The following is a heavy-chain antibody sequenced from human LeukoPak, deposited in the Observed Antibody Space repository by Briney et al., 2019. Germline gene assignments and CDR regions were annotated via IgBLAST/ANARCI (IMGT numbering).Heavy chain of an antibody. CDR3: ARRTIFGEFDY. D-gene: IGHD3-3*01. J-gene: IGHJ4*02. V-gene: IGHV4-39*01. Sequence: SETLSLTCTASGGSISSGGYYWSWIRQPPGKGLEWIGSIYHSGSTYYNPSLKSRVTISVDTSKNQFSLKLSSVTAADTAVYYCARRTIFGEFDYWGRGTLVTVSS. CDR2: IYHSGST. CDR1: GGSISSGGYY.